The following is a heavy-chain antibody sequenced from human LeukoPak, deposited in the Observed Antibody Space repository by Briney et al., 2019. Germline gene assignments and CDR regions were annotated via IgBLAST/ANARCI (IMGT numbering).Heavy chain of an antibody. CDR1: GGSISSYY. D-gene: IGHD4-11*01. CDR2: IHTSGST. V-gene: IGHV4-4*07. CDR3: ARDFLDYSNWFDP. Sequence: SETLSLTCTVSGGSISSYYWSWIRQPAGKGLEWIGRIHTSGSTNYNPSLKSRVTISVDKSKNQFSLKLSSVTAADTAVYYCARDFLDYSNWFDPWGQGTLVTVSS. J-gene: IGHJ5*02.